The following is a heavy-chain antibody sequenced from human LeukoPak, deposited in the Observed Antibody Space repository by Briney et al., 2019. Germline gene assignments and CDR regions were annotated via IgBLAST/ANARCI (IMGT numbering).Heavy chain of an antibody. CDR2: ISCDGSNK. Sequence: PGGSLRLSCAASGFTFSSYAMHWVRQAPGKGLEWVAVISCDGSNKYYADSVKGRFTISRDNSKNTLYLQMNSLRAEDTAVYYCARGIVVVVAATSSFDYWGQGTLVTVSS. J-gene: IGHJ4*02. CDR1: GFTFSSYA. CDR3: ARGIVVVVAATSSFDY. V-gene: IGHV3-30-3*01. D-gene: IGHD2-15*01.